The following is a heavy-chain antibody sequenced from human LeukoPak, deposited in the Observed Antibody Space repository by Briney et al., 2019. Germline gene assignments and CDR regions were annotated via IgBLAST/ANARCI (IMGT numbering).Heavy chain of an antibody. V-gene: IGHV4-59*01. Sequence: SETLSLTCTVSGGSMNNYYWSWIRQSPGKGLEWVGYIYHTGSATYKPSLKSRVTLSLDTSKNQFSLRLNSVTAADTAVYYCARTKGIAAAGTIRPYYYYGMDVWGQGTTVTVSS. CDR2: IYHTGSA. CDR3: ARTKGIAAAGTIRPYYYYGMDV. J-gene: IGHJ6*02. D-gene: IGHD6-13*01. CDR1: GGSMNNYY.